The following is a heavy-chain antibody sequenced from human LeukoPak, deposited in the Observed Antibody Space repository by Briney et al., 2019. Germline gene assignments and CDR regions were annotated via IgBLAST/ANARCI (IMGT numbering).Heavy chain of an antibody. CDR3: AKDFRSGSYLFDY. D-gene: IGHD1-26*01. CDR2: ISYDGSNK. V-gene: IGHV3-30*18. J-gene: IGHJ4*02. Sequence: GGSLRLSCTASGFTFSSYGMHWVRQAPGKGLEWVAVISYDGSNKYYADSVKGRFTISRDNSKNTLYLQMNSLRAADTAVYYCAKDFRSGSYLFDYWGQGTLVTVSS. CDR1: GFTFSSYG.